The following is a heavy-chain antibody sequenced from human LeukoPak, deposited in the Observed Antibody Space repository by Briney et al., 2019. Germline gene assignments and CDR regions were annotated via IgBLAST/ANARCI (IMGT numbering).Heavy chain of an antibody. CDR3: ARTGRGYCSSTSCHQFWFDP. D-gene: IGHD2-2*01. V-gene: IGHV1-18*01. CDR1: GYTFTSYG. J-gene: IGHJ5*02. Sequence: ASVKVSCKASGYTFTSYGISWVRQAPGQGLEWMGWISAYNGNTNYAQKLQGRVTMTTDTSTSTAYMELRSLRSDDTAVYYCARTGRGYCSSTSCHQFWFDPWGQGTLVTVS. CDR2: ISAYNGNT.